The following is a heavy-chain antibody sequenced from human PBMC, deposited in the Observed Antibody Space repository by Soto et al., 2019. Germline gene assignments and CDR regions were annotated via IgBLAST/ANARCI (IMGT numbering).Heavy chain of an antibody. V-gene: IGHV3-9*01. CDR3: AKDSGLRLGELSSEFDY. D-gene: IGHD3-16*02. CDR1: GFTFDDYA. Sequence: EVPLVESGGGLVQPGRSLRLSCAASGFTFDDYAMHWVRQAPGKGLEWVSGISWNSGSIGYADSVKGRFTISRDNAKNSLYLQMNSLRAEDTALYYCAKDSGLRLGELSSEFDYWGQGTLVTVSS. J-gene: IGHJ4*02. CDR2: ISWNSGSI.